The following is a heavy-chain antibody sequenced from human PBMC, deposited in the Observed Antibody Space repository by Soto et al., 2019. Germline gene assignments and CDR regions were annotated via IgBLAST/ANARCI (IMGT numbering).Heavy chain of an antibody. J-gene: IGHJ6*02. CDR2: IIPITATA. CDR3: ARSQGSSTSLEIYYYYYHGMDV. V-gene: IGHV1-69*01. Sequence: HVQLVQSGAEVKKPGSSVKVSCKASGGTFGSYAISWVRQAPGQGLEWMGGIIPITATANYAQKFQGRVTITADESTSTASMQLSSLRSEDTAVYYCARSQGSSTSLEIYYYYYHGMDVWCQGTTVTVSS. D-gene: IGHD2-2*01. CDR1: GGTFGSYA.